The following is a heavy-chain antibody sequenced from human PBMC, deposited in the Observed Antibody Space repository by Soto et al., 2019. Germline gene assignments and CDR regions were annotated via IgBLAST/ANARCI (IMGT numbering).Heavy chain of an antibody. V-gene: IGHV2-5*02. CDR2: IYWDDDK. Sequence: PTLVNPTQTLTLTCTFSGFSLSTSGVGVGWIRQPPGKALEWLGIIYWDDDKRYSPSLKSRLTITKDTSKNQLVLTMTNMGPVDTATYYCARTRDGNMDVWGQGTTVTVSS. CDR1: GFSLSTSGVG. CDR3: ARTRDGNMDV. D-gene: IGHD2-15*01. J-gene: IGHJ6*02.